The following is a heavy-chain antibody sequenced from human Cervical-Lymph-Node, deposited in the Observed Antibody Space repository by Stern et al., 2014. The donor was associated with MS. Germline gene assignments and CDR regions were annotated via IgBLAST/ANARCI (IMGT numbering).Heavy chain of an antibody. D-gene: IGHD1-26*01. CDR3: ARARVGATTYYFDY. CDR1: GGSISSSYYF. CDR2: IYTSGSP. V-gene: IGHV4-61*02. Sequence: QLQLQESGPGLVKPSQTLSLTCTVSGGSISSSYYFWNWIRQPAGKGLEWIGRIYTSGSPNYAPSPTTRVPISVDTSPTHFSPQLPSLTAADTAVYYCARARVGATTYYFDYWGQGTLVTVSS. J-gene: IGHJ4*02.